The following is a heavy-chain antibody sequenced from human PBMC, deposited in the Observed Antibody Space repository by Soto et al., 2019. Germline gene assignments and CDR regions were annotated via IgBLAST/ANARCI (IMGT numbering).Heavy chain of an antibody. J-gene: IGHJ6*02. D-gene: IGHD3-10*01. CDR3: AGGPVSMVRGYGMDV. V-gene: IGHV3-11*06. CDR1: GFTFNDYY. CDR2: ISSSGPYT. Sequence: QVQLVESGGGLVKPGGSLRLSCAASGFTFNDYYMSWVRQAPGKGLEWVSYISSSGPYTKYGASVKGRFTISRDNAKNSLYLQMSSLRVEDTAVYSFAGGPVSMVRGYGMDVWGQGTTVTVSS.